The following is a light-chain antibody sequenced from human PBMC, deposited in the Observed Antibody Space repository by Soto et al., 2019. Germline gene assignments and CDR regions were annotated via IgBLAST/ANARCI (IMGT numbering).Light chain of an antibody. Sequence: QSVLTQPASVSGSPGQSITISCTGTSSDVGGYDFASWYRQYPGQAPKILIYEVTHRPSGVPDRFSGSKSGNTASLTISGLQADDEADYYCSSYTITSSPVFGPGTKVTAL. CDR2: EVT. V-gene: IGLV2-14*01. CDR3: SSYTITSSPV. J-gene: IGLJ1*01. CDR1: SSDVGGYDF.